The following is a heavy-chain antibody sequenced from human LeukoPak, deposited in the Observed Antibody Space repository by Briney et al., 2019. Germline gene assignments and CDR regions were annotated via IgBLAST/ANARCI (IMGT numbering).Heavy chain of an antibody. J-gene: IGHJ4*02. V-gene: IGHV4-59*01. CDR3: AREAVVQIDY. D-gene: IGHD6-19*01. CDR2: IYYSGST. Sequence: WETLSLTCTDSGASISSYYWSWIRQPPGKGREWSGYIYYSGSTNYNPSLKSRVTISVDTSKKHFSLKLSSVTAADTAVYYRAREAVVQIDYWGQRTLVTVSS. CDR1: GASISSYY.